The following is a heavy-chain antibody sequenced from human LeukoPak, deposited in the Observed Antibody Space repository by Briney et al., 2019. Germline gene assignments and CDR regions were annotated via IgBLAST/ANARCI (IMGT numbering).Heavy chain of an antibody. CDR2: ISYDGSNK. CDR1: GFTFSSYG. J-gene: IGHJ4*02. Sequence: GGSLRLSCAASGFTFSSYGMHWVRQAPGKGLEWVAVISYDGSNKYYADSAKGRFTISRDNSKNTLYLQMNSLRAEDTAVYYCAKESHSSWSNFDYWGQGTLVTVSS. V-gene: IGHV3-30*18. D-gene: IGHD6-13*01. CDR3: AKESHSSWSNFDY.